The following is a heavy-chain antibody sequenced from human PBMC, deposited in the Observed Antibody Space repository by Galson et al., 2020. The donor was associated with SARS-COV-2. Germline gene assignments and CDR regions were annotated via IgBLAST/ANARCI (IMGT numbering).Heavy chain of an antibody. CDR3: ARGVEGKYQLLFSSFFFVSWFDP. CDR1: GGSFSGYY. CDR2: INHSGST. V-gene: IGHV4-34*01. D-gene: IGHD2-2*01. J-gene: IGHJ5*02. Sequence: SETLSLTCAVYGGSFSGYYWSWIRQPPGKGLEWIGEINHSGSTNYNPSLKSRVTISVDTSKNQFSLKLSSVTAADTAVYYCARGVEGKYQLLFSSFFFVSWFDPWGQGTLVTVSS.